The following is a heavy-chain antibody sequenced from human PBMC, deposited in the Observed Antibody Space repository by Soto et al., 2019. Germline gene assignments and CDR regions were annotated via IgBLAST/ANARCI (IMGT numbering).Heavy chain of an antibody. Sequence: ASVKVSCKASGYTFTGYYMHWVRQAPGQGLEWMGWINPNSGGTNYAQKFQGWVTMTRDTSISTAYMELSRLRSDDTAVYYCARDVGRGCSGWLYYGMDVWGQGTTVTVSS. CDR1: GYTFTGYY. CDR3: ARDVGRGCSGWLYYGMDV. CDR2: INPNSGGT. D-gene: IGHD5-12*01. V-gene: IGHV1-2*04. J-gene: IGHJ6*02.